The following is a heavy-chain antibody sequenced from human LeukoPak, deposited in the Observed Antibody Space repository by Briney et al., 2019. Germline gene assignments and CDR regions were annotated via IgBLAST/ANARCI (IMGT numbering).Heavy chain of an antibody. Sequence: GASVKVSFKASGYTFTKYVVHWERHAPGPSPEWMGLINAGNGHTKYSPNFHGRVTITRDTSASTAYMELSSLTSEDTALYYCARDDCGDTCYLGRYWGQGTLVTVSS. CDR3: ARDDCGDTCYLGRY. D-gene: IGHD2-21*01. CDR2: INAGNGHT. CDR1: GYTFTKYV. J-gene: IGHJ4*02. V-gene: IGHV1-3*01.